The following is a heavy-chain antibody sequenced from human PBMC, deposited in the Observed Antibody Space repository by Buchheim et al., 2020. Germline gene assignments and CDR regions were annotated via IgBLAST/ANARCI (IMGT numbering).Heavy chain of an antibody. D-gene: IGHD5-24*01. CDR2: ISYDGSNK. J-gene: IGHJ4*02. V-gene: IGHV3-30-3*01. CDR3: ARVRIATTRSYYFDY. Sequence: QVQLVESGGGVVQPGRSLRLSCAASGFTFSSYAMHWVRQAPGKGLEWVAVISYDGSNKYYADSVKGRFTISRDNSKNTLYLQMNSLRAEDTAVYYCARVRIATTRSYYFDYWGQGTL. CDR1: GFTFSSYA.